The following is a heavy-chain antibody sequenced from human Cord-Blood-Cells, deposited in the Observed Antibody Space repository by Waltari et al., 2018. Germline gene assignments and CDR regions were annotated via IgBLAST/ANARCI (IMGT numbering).Heavy chain of an antibody. V-gene: IGHV4-39*01. CDR3: ARKATGVRFDY. D-gene: IGHD7-27*01. Sequence: QLQLQESGPGLVKPPETLSLTCPVSGGAISSSSFYLGWICQPPGKGLEWIGSIYYRGSTYYNPSLKSRVTISVDTSKNQFSLKLSSVTAADTAVYYCARKATGVRFDYWGQGTLVTVSS. CDR1: GGAISSSSFY. CDR2: IYYRGST. J-gene: IGHJ4*02.